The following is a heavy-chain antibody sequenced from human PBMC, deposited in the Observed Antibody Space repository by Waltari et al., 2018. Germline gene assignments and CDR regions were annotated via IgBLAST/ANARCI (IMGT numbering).Heavy chain of an antibody. V-gene: IGHV4-38-2*02. Sequence: QVQLVQSGAEVKKPGSSVKVSCKASGGTFSSYAISWVRQAPGQGLEWIGSIYHSGSTYYNPSLKSRVTISVDTSKNQFSLKLSSVTAADTAVYYCASLDSSSSARRVDCWGQGTLVTVSS. D-gene: IGHD6-6*01. CDR3: ASLDSSSSARRVDC. CDR1: GGTFSSYAI. CDR2: IYHSGST. J-gene: IGHJ4*02.